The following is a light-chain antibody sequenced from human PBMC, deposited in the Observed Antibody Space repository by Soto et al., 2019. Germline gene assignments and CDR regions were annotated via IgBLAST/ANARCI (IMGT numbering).Light chain of an antibody. Sequence: EVLMTQSPATLSVSPGERATLSCRASQSVSSSLAWYQQKPGQAPRLLIYDASTRATGIPTRFSGSGSGTDFTLTISSLEPEDFAVYYCQQRSNWLVTFGQGTRLEIK. CDR3: QQRSNWLVT. CDR1: QSVSSS. CDR2: DAS. V-gene: IGKV3-11*01. J-gene: IGKJ5*01.